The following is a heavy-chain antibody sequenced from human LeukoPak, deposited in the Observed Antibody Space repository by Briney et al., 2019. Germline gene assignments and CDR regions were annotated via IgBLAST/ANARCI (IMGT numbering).Heavy chain of an antibody. Sequence: GGSLRLSCAVSGFTFSDYYMSWIRQAPGKGLQWVSYISSSGSTIYYADSVKGRFTISRDNAKNSLYLQMNSLRADDTAVYYRTREQVIPAASFDYWGQGTLVTVSS. V-gene: IGHV3-11*01. J-gene: IGHJ4*02. CDR2: ISSSGSTI. CDR1: GFTFSDYY. CDR3: TREQVIPAASFDY. D-gene: IGHD2-2*01.